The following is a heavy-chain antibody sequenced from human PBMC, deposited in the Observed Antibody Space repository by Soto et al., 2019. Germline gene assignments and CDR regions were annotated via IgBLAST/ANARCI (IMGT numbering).Heavy chain of an antibody. CDR2: IYSSGRT. J-gene: IGHJ4*02. D-gene: IGHD3-16*01. V-gene: IGHV4-59*08. Sequence: PSETLSLTCTVSGGSISGYYWSWIRQLPGKGLEWIGYIYSSGRTNYNPSLKSRVTISGDTSKNQFSLRLTSVTAADTAVYYCARHVVIVSGGSSFDFWGQGILVTVSS. CDR3: ARHVVIVSGGSSFDF. CDR1: GGSISGYY.